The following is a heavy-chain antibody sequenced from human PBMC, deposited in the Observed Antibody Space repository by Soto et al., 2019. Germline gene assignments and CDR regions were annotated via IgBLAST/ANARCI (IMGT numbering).Heavy chain of an antibody. Sequence: GGSLRLSCAASGFTFSSYAMKWVRQAPGKGLEWVAVISFDGSNKYYADSVKGRFTISRDNSKNTLYLQMNSLRAEDTAVYFCARGPSSLTRFDYWGQGTLVTVSS. CDR3: ARGPSSLTRFDY. CDR2: ISFDGSNK. J-gene: IGHJ4*02. V-gene: IGHV3-30-3*01. D-gene: IGHD2-2*01. CDR1: GFTFSSYA.